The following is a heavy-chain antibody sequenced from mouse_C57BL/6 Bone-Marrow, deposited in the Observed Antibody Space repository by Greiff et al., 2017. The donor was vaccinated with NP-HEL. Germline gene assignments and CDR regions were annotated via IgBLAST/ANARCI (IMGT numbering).Heavy chain of an antibody. Sequence: QVQLKESGAELMKPGASVKLSCKATGYTFTGYWIEWVKQRPGHGLEWIGEFFPGSGGTNYNEKFKGKATFTADTSSNTAYMQLSSLTTEDSAIYYGACGSYDYYAMDYWGQGTSVTVSA. V-gene: IGHV1-9*01. D-gene: IGHD1-1*02. J-gene: IGHJ4*01. CDR2: FFPGSGGT. CDR3: ACGSYDYYAMDY. CDR1: GYTFTGYW.